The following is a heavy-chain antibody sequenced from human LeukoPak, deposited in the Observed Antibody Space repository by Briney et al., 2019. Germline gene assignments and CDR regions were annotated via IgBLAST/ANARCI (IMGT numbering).Heavy chain of an antibody. CDR2: INHSGST. CDR3: ARVGIAAAEGYFDY. J-gene: IGHJ4*02. CDR1: GGSFSGYY. V-gene: IGHV4-34*01. D-gene: IGHD6-13*01. Sequence: SETLSLTCAVYGGSFSGYYWSWIRQPPGKGLEWIGEINHSGSTNYNPSLKSRVTISVDRSKNQFSLKLSSVTAADTAVYYCARVGIAAAEGYFDYWGQGTLVTVSS.